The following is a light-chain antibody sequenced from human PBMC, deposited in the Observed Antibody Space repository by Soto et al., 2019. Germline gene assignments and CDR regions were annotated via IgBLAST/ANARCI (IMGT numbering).Light chain of an antibody. CDR2: GNS. CDR1: SSNIGAGYD. V-gene: IGLV1-40*01. Sequence: QSVLTQPPSVSGAPGQRVTISCTGSSSNIGAGYDVHWYQQLPGTAPKLLIYGNSNRPSGVPDRFSGSKSGTSAFLAITGLQAEDDDDYYCQSYDSSLSGYVFGTGTNLTVL. J-gene: IGLJ1*01. CDR3: QSYDSSLSGYV.